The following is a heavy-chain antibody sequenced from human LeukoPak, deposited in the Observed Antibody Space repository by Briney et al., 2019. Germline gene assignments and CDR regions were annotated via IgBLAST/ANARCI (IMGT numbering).Heavy chain of an antibody. CDR2: INPNSGGT. CDR1: GYTFTGYY. CDR3: ASIVHSSGWPEDDY. J-gene: IGHJ4*02. V-gene: IGHV1-2*02. Sequence: ASVKVSCKASGYTFTGYYMHWVRQAPGQGLEWMGWINPNSGGTNYAQKFQGRVTMTRDTSISTAYMELSRLRSDDTAVYYCASIVHSSGWPEDDYWGQGTLVTVSS. D-gene: IGHD6-19*01.